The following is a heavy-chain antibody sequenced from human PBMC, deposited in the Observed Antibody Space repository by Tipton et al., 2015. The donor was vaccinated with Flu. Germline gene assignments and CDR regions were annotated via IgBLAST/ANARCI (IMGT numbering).Heavy chain of an antibody. CDR3: ASVAARGAGY. CDR2: IYYSGST. D-gene: IGHD6-6*01. V-gene: IGHV4-39*07. CDR1: GGSISSSSYY. Sequence: TLSLTCTVSGGSISSSSYYWGWIRQPPGKGLEWIGSIYYSGSTCYNPSLKSRVTISVDTSKNQFSLKLSSVTAADTAVYYCASVAARGAGYWGQGTLVTVSS. J-gene: IGHJ4*02.